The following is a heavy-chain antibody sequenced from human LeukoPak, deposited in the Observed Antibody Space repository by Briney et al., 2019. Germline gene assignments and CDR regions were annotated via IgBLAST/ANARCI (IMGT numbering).Heavy chain of an antibody. CDR2: ISTDGSTV. CDR1: GLTLRNYE. D-gene: IGHD2-2*01. V-gene: IGHV3-48*03. CDR3: ARDASVPGDKIDI. Sequence: PGGSLRLSCTGSGLTLRNYEMSWVRQAPGKGLEWVSHISTDGSTVRLADSVEGRFTVSRDNAKNSLFLQMNSLRAEDTAVHFCARDASVPGDKIDIWGQGTMVTVSS. J-gene: IGHJ3*02.